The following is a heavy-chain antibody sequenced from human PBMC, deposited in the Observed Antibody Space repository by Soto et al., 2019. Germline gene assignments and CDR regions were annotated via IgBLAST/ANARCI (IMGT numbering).Heavy chain of an antibody. D-gene: IGHD3-3*02. Sequence: EVQLVESGGGLVKPGGSLRLSCAASGFTFSSYSMNWVRQAPGKGLEWVSSISSSSSYIYYADSVKGRFTISRDNAKNSLYLQMSSLRAEDTAVYYCAREYCKAGAHIFSCWGQGTLVTVSS. J-gene: IGHJ4*02. CDR2: ISSSSSYI. V-gene: IGHV3-21*01. CDR3: AREYCKAGAHIFSC. CDR1: GFTFSSYS.